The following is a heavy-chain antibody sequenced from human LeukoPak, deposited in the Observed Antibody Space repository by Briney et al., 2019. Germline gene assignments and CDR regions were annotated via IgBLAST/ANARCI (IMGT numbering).Heavy chain of an antibody. J-gene: IGHJ5*02. CDR2: IWYDGSQT. D-gene: IGHD1-26*01. CDR1: GITFSRYG. V-gene: IGHV3-30*02. Sequence: PGGALRLSCVATGITFSRYGMHWVRQAPGKGLEWVAFIWYDGSQTYYGDSVKGRFTISRDNSKNTVYLQMSTLRADDTAVYYCAAPAGAANWLDPWGQGTLVTVSS. CDR3: AAPAGAANWLDP.